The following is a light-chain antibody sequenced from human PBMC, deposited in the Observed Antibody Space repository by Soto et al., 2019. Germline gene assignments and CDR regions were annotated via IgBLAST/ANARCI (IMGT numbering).Light chain of an antibody. CDR3: HQYGSSPWT. CDR2: ASS. Sequence: EIVLTQSAGTLSLSPGERATLSCRASQSVSSNYLAWYQQKPGQAPRLLIYASSSRATGIPDRFSGSGSGTDFTLTISRLEPEDFAVYYCHQYGSSPWTFGQGTRVEI. J-gene: IGKJ1*01. V-gene: IGKV3-20*01. CDR1: QSVSSNY.